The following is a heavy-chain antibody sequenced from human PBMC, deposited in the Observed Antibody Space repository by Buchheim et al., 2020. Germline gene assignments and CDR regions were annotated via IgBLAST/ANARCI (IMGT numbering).Heavy chain of an antibody. D-gene: IGHD3-3*01. Sequence: QVQLVQSGAEVKKPGASVKVSCKASGYTFTSYDINWVRQATGQGLEWMGWMNPNSGNTGYAQKFQGRVTMTRNTSISTAYMELSSLRSEDTAVYYCARGPYRVGDFWSGYYLGDPYGMDVWGQGTT. CDR3: ARGPYRVGDFWSGYYLGDPYGMDV. V-gene: IGHV1-8*01. CDR1: GYTFTSYD. J-gene: IGHJ6*02. CDR2: MNPNSGNT.